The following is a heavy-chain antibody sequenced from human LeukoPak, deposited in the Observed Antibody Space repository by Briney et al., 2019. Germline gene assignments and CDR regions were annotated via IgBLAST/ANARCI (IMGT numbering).Heavy chain of an antibody. V-gene: IGHV3-53*01. J-gene: IGHJ4*02. D-gene: IGHD3/OR15-3a*01. Sequence: PGGSLRLSCAASGFSVSRNYMSWVRQAPGKGLEWVSLIYTSGNTYYADSVKGRFTISRDNSKNTLYLQMNSLSAEDTAVYYCARGPYFGTGWGQGTLVTVSS. CDR2: IYTSGNT. CDR3: ARGPYFGTG. CDR1: GFSVSRNY.